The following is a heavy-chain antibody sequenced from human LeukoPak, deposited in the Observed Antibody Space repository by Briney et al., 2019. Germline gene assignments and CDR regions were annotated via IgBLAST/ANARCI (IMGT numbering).Heavy chain of an antibody. V-gene: IGHV3-11*01. CDR1: GGSFSGYY. J-gene: IGHJ4*02. CDR2: ISSSGSPT. D-gene: IGHD3-16*01. CDR3: AKVSRFFGGHFDY. Sequence: LSLTCAVYGGSFSGYYWSWIRQAPGKGLEWVSYISSSGSPTYYADSVKGRFTISRDNAKNSLYLQMNSLRAEDTAIYYCAKVSRFFGGHFDYWGQGTLVTVSS.